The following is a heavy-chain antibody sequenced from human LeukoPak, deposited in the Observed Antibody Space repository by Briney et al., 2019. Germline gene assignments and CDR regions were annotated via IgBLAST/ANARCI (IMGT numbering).Heavy chain of an antibody. CDR3: AKADYGDYGVGVYYYYGMDV. V-gene: IGHV1-46*01. CDR1: GYTFTSYY. Sequence: ASVKVSCKASGYTFTSYYMHWVRQAPGQGLEWIGIINPSGGSTSYAQKFQGRVTMTRDTSTSTVYMELSSLRAEDTAVYYCAKADYGDYGVGVYYYYGMDVWGQGTTVTVSS. CDR2: INPSGGST. J-gene: IGHJ6*02. D-gene: IGHD4-17*01.